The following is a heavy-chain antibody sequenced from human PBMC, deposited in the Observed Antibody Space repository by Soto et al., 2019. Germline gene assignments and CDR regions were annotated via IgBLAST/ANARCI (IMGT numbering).Heavy chain of an antibody. D-gene: IGHD1-1*01. Sequence: QVQLVQSWAEVKKPGSSVKVSCKASGGTFSSYTISWVRQAPGQGLEWMGRIIPILGIANYAQKFQGRVTITADKSTSRAYMELSSLSSEDTAVYYCARDATGPNWVDYWGQGTLVTVSS. V-gene: IGHV1-69*08. CDR2: IIPILGIA. CDR1: GGTFSSYT. CDR3: ARDATGPNWVDY. J-gene: IGHJ4*02.